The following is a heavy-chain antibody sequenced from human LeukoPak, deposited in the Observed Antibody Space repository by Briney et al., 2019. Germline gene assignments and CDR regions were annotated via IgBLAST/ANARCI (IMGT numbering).Heavy chain of an antibody. D-gene: IGHD6-13*01. V-gene: IGHV1-69*04. CDR1: GGTFSSYA. J-gene: IGHJ4*02. CDR2: IIPILGIA. Sequence: GASVKVSCKASGGTFSSYAISWVRQAPGQELEWMGRIIPILGIANYAQKFQGRVTITADKSTSTAYMELSSLRSEDTAVYYCARDPGSSSWYKNFDYWGQGTLVTVSS. CDR3: ARDPGSSSWYKNFDY.